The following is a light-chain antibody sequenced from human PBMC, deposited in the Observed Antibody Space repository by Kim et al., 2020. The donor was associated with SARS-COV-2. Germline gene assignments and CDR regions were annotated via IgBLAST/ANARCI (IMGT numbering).Light chain of an antibody. CDR1: NIGSKS. Sequence: APGKTSTINWWGNNIGSKSVHWYQQKPGQAPVLFVYDDSDRPSGIPERFSGSNSGNTATLTISRVEAGDEADYYCQVWDNSSDHVVFGGGTKLTVL. CDR3: QVWDNSSDHVV. J-gene: IGLJ2*01. CDR2: DDS. V-gene: IGLV3-21*03.